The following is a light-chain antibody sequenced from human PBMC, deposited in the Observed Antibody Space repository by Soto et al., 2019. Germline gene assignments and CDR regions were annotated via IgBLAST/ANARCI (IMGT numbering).Light chain of an antibody. CDR1: QSISSW. Sequence: DIQMTQSPSTLSASVGDRVTITCRANQSISSWLAWYQQKPWKAPKLLIYDASSLESGVPSRFSGSGSGTEFTLTISSLQPADFAPYYCQQYNSYSRTFGQGTKVEIK. J-gene: IGKJ1*01. V-gene: IGKV1-5*01. CDR2: DAS. CDR3: QQYNSYSRT.